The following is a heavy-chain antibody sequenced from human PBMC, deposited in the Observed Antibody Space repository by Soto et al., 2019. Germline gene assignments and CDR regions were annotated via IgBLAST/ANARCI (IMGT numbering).Heavy chain of an antibody. D-gene: IGHD3-10*01. CDR2: ISAYNGNT. Sequence: ASVKVSCKASGYTFTSYGISWVRQAPGQGLEWMGWISAYNGNTNYAQKLQGRVTMTTDTSTSTAYMELRSLISDDTAVYYCARVYGSGSYRLFMDGWGKGTTVTVSS. V-gene: IGHV1-18*01. CDR3: ARVYGSGSYRLFMDG. CDR1: GYTFTSYG. J-gene: IGHJ6*04.